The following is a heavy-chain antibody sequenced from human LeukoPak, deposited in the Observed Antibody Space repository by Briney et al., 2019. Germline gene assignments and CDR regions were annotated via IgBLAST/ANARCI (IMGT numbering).Heavy chain of an antibody. CDR2: ISSSGSTI. V-gene: IGHV3-48*03. CDR3: ARVMEWLQIDY. J-gene: IGHJ4*02. Sequence: GGSLRLSCAASGFTFSSYEMNWVRQAPGKGLEWVSYISSSGSTIYYADSVEGRFTISRDNAKNSLYLQMNSLRAEDTAVYYCARVMEWLQIDYWGQGTLVTVSS. CDR1: GFTFSSYE. D-gene: IGHD5-12*01.